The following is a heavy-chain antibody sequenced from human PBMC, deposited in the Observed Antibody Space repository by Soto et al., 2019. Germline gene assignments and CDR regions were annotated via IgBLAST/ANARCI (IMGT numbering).Heavy chain of an antibody. J-gene: IGHJ3*02. Sequence: EVQLVESGGGLVQPGGSLRLSCAASGFSFSSYWMHWVRQVPGKGLVWVSHINTDGSSTTYADSVKGRFTISRDNAKNTPYLQMNSLRAEDTAVYYCARDGGAFDIWGQGTTVTVSS. V-gene: IGHV3-74*01. CDR2: INTDGSST. CDR3: ARDGGAFDI. D-gene: IGHD3-3*01. CDR1: GFSFSSYW.